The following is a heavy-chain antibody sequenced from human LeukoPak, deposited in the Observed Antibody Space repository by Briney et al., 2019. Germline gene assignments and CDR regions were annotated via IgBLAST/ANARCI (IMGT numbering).Heavy chain of an antibody. V-gene: IGHV3-30*02. CDR3: AKAPIGSTIDY. CDR2: IRYDGSNK. J-gene: IGHJ4*02. Sequence: GGSLRLSCAASGSTFSSYGMHWVRQAPGKGLEWVSFIRYDGSNKYYADSVKGRFTISRDNSKNTLYQQMNSLRAEDTAVYYCAKAPIGSTIDYWGQGTLVTVSS. CDR1: GSTFSSYG. D-gene: IGHD1-1*01.